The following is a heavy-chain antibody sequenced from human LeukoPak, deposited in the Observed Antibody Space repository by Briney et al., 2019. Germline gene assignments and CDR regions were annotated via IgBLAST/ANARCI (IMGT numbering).Heavy chain of an antibody. J-gene: IGHJ4*02. Sequence: GGSLRLSCAASGFTFDDYGMSWVRQAPGKGVEWVSGINLNSDRTGYADSVKGRFTISRDSAKNSMYLQMTSLRAEDTAVYYCAREARLLWFGEAFDYWGQGTLVTVSS. CDR1: GFTFDDYG. CDR2: INLNSDRT. V-gene: IGHV3-20*04. D-gene: IGHD3-10*01. CDR3: AREARLLWFGEAFDY.